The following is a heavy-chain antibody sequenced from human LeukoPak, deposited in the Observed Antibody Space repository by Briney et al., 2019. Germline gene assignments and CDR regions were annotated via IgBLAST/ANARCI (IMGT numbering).Heavy chain of an antibody. V-gene: IGHV3-21*01. CDR1: GFTFSSYS. Sequence: GGSLRLSCAASGFTFSSYSMNWVRQAPGKGLEWVSSIISSSSYIYYADSVKGRFTISRDNTKNSLYLQMNSVRAEDTAVYYCARDRSLGSPHIDYWGQGTLVTVSS. CDR2: IISSSSYI. CDR3: ARDRSLGSPHIDY. J-gene: IGHJ4*02. D-gene: IGHD3-10*01.